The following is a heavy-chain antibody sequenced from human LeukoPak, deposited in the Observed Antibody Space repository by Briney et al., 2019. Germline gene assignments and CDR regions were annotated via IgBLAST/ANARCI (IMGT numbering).Heavy chain of an antibody. CDR1: GFTFSSYW. CDR2: IKQDGSEK. Sequence: PGGSLRLSCAASGFTFSSYWMSWVRQAPGKGLEWVANIKQDGSEKYYVDSVKGRFTISRDNSKSTLYLQMSSLRAEDTAVFYCAKHYGDYRSFDYWGQGTLVTVSS. J-gene: IGHJ4*02. CDR3: AKHYGDYRSFDY. V-gene: IGHV3-7*05. D-gene: IGHD4-17*01.